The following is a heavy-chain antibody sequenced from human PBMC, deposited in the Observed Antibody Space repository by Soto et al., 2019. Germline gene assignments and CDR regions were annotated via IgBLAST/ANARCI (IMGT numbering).Heavy chain of an antibody. Sequence: QVQLVQSGAEMKKPGASVKVSCKASGYTFTTYGITWVRQAPGQGLEWMGGISAYNGNTNYAQKFQGRVTMTTDTSTTTAYMELRSLTTDATAVYSCARDLYYGTGGQRWCDPWGKGTLVTVSS. V-gene: IGHV1-18*04. J-gene: IGHJ5*02. CDR2: ISAYNGNT. CDR3: ARDLYYGTGGQRWCDP. CDR1: GYTFTTYG. D-gene: IGHD3-10*01.